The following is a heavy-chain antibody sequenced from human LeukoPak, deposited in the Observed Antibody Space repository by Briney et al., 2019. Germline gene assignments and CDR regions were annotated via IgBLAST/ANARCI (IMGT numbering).Heavy chain of an antibody. CDR3: ARRQCSSISCYYAFDI. CDR2: IKQDGSEK. Sequence: GGSLRLSCAASGFTFSSYWMSWVRQAPGKGLEWVANIKQDGSEKYYVDSLKGRFTISRDNAKNSLYLQMNSLGAGDTAVYYCARRQCSSISCYYAFDIWGQGTMVTVSS. CDR1: GFTFSSYW. D-gene: IGHD2-2*01. V-gene: IGHV3-7*01. J-gene: IGHJ3*02.